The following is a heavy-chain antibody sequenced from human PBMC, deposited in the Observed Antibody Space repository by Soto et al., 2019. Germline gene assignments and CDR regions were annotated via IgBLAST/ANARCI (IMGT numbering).Heavy chain of an antibody. CDR2: IKQEGSEK. CDR3: ARDQGAYDFGIRKGYFYYTDV. Sequence: EVQLVESGGGLVQPGGSLRLSCAASGFTFSNYWMSWVRQAPGKGLEWVASIKQEGSEKDYVDSVRGRFTISRDNAKKSLYLQMNSLRAEDTAVYYCARDQGAYDFGIRKGYFYYTDVWGKGTTVTVSS. CDR1: GFTFSNYW. D-gene: IGHD3-3*01. V-gene: IGHV3-7*01. J-gene: IGHJ6*03.